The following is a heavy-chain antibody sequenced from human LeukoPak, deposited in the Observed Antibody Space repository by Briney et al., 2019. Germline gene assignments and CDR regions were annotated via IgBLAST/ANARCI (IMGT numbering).Heavy chain of an antibody. Sequence: ASVKVSCKASGYTFTSYDINWVRQAPGQGLEWMGWISAYNGNTNYAQKLQGRVTMTTDTSTSTAYMGLRSLRSDDTAVYYCATGERYSGYDYERYFDYWGQGTLVTVSS. D-gene: IGHD5-12*01. J-gene: IGHJ4*02. V-gene: IGHV1-18*01. CDR1: GYTFTSYD. CDR2: ISAYNGNT. CDR3: ATGERYSGYDYERYFDY.